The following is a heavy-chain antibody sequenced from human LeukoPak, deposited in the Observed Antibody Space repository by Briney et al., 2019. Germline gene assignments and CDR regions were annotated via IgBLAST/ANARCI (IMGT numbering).Heavy chain of an antibody. Sequence: SETLSLTCTVSGGSISCGSYYWSWIRQPAGKGLEWIGRIYTSGSTNYSPSLKGRVTISVDTSKDQFSLKLTSVTAADTAVYYCAGDAGQLLLDYWGQGTLVTVSS. CDR3: AGDAGQLLLDY. D-gene: IGHD2-15*01. CDR1: GGSISCGSYY. V-gene: IGHV4-61*02. CDR2: IYTSGST. J-gene: IGHJ4*02.